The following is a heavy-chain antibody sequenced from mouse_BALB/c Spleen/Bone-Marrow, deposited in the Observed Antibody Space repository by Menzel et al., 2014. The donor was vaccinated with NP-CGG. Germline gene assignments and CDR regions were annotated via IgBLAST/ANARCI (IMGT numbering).Heavy chain of an antibody. CDR3: AKNRNRHTWFAY. CDR1: GFSLTSYG. CDR2: IWRGGST. J-gene: IGHJ3*01. D-gene: IGHD3-1*01. Sequence: VKLVESGPGLEQPSQSLSITCTVSGFSLTSYGVHWVRQSPGKGLEWLGVIWRGGSTDYNAAFMSRLSITKDNSKSQVFFKMNSLQADDTAIYYCAKNRNRHTWFAYWGQGTLVTVSA. V-gene: IGHV2-5*01.